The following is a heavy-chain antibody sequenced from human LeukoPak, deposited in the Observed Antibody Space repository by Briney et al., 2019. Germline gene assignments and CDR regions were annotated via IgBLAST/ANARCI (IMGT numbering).Heavy chain of an antibody. J-gene: IGHJ4*02. CDR1: GYTFTSYY. D-gene: IGHD1-26*01. CDR3: ATDRVTLYSGSYYEFGY. V-gene: IGHV1-46*01. Sequence: ASVKVSCKASGYTFTSYYMHWVRQAPGQGLEWMGIINPSGGSTSYAQKFQGRVTMTEDTSTDTAYMELSSLRSEDTAVYYCATDRVTLYSGSYYEFGYWGQGTLVTVSS. CDR2: INPSGGST.